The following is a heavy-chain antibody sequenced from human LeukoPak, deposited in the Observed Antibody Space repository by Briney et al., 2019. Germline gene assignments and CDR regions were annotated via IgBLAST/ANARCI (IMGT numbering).Heavy chain of an antibody. Sequence: GGSLRLSCAASGFTFSSYAMSWVRQAPGKGLEWVSGIRGSGGSTNYADSVKGRFTISRDNSKNTLYLQMNSLRAEDTAVYYCAKRGIAVTDSVDYWGQGILVTVSS. CDR2: IRGSGGST. CDR3: AKRGIAVTDSVDY. D-gene: IGHD6-19*01. V-gene: IGHV3-23*01. J-gene: IGHJ4*02. CDR1: GFTFSSYA.